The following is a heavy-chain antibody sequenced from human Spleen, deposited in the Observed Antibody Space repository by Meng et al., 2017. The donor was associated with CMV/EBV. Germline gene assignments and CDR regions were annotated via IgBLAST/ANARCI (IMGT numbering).Heavy chain of an antibody. D-gene: IGHD3-22*01. CDR3: ALYSSGYYGLGY. CDR2: IIPIFGTA. J-gene: IGHJ4*02. V-gene: IGHV1-69*05. CDR1: GGTFSRYA. Sequence: CKASGGTFSRYAISWVRQAPGQGLEWMGGIIPIFGTANYAQKFQGRVTITTDESTSTAYMELSSLRSEDTAVYYCALYSSGYYGLGYWGQGTLVTVSS.